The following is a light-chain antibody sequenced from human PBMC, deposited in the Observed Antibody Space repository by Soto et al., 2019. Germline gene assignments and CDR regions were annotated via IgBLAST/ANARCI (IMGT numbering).Light chain of an antibody. J-gene: IGKJ1*01. CDR2: GAS. CDR1: QSVSSN. Sequence: EIVMTQSPATLSVSPGERATLSCRASQSVSSNLAWYQQKPDQAPRLLIYGASTRATGIPARFSGSGSGTEFTLTISSLQSEDFAVYYCQQYNNWPPVFGQGTKVEIK. CDR3: QQYNNWPPV. V-gene: IGKV3-15*01.